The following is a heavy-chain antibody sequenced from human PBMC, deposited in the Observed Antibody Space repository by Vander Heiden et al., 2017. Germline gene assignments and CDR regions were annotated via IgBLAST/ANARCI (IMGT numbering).Heavy chain of an antibody. D-gene: IGHD3-22*01. CDR1: GFTFSSYS. V-gene: IGHV3-21*01. CDR3: ARERGYYDSSGYYSSAFDI. J-gene: IGHJ3*02. Sequence: EVQLVESGGGLVKPGGSLRLSCAASGFTFSSYSMNWVRQAPGKGVEWVSSISSSSSYIYYADSVKGRFTISRDNAKNSLYLQMNSLRAEDTAVYYCARERGYYDSSGYYSSAFDIWGQGTMVTVSS. CDR2: ISSSSSYI.